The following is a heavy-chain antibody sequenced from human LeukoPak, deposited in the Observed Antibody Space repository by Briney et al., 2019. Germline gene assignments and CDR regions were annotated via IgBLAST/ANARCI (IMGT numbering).Heavy chain of an antibody. CDR3: ARPNYSGYDLAHFDY. J-gene: IGHJ4*02. D-gene: IGHD5-12*01. CDR1: GFTFSSYW. Sequence: PGGSLRLSCAASGFTFSSYWMHWVRQAPGKGLVWVSRINSDGSSTSYADSVKGRFTISRDNAKNTLYLQMNSLRPEDTAVYYCARPNYSGYDLAHFDYWGQGTLVTVSS. CDR2: INSDGSST. V-gene: IGHV3-74*01.